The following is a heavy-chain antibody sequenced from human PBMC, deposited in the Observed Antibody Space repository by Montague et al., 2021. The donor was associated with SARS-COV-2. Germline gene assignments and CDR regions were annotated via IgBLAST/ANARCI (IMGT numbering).Heavy chain of an antibody. CDR3: ARLEAGDCSGGSCYSSWFDP. V-gene: IGHV4-61*02. Sequence: TLSLTCTVSGGSISSGSYYWSWIRQPAGKGLEWIGRIYTSGSTNYNPSLKSRVTISVDTSKNQFSLKLSSVTAADTAVYYCARLEAGDCSGGSCYSSWFDPWGQGTLVTVSS. CDR2: IYTSGST. D-gene: IGHD2-15*01. J-gene: IGHJ5*02. CDR1: GGSISSGSYY.